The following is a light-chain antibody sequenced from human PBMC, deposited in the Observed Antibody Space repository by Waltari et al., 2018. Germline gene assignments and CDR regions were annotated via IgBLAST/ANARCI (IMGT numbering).Light chain of an antibody. V-gene: IGKV1-12*01. Sequence: DIQMTQSPPSVSASVGDRVTITCRASQGIRSWLSWYQQKPGKAPKVLISAVSTLQRGVPSRFSGSGSGTDFTLTISSLQPEDFATYYCQQTYSVPLTFGGGTKVEVK. CDR2: AVS. CDR1: QGIRSW. J-gene: IGKJ4*01. CDR3: QQTYSVPLT.